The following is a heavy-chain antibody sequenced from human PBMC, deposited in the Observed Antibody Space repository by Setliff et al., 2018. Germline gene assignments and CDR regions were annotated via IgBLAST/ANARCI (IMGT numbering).Heavy chain of an antibody. CDR1: GGSISSYY. CDR3: AREQWLDPPGYYYMDV. J-gene: IGHJ6*03. D-gene: IGHD6-19*01. V-gene: IGHV4-4*07. Sequence: SETLSLTCTVSGGSISSYYWSWIRQPAGKGLEWIGHIYIGGSANYNPSLKGRVTMSIDTSKNQFSLKLNSVTAADMAVYYCAREQWLDPPGYYYMDVWAKGTTVTVSS. CDR2: IYIGGSA.